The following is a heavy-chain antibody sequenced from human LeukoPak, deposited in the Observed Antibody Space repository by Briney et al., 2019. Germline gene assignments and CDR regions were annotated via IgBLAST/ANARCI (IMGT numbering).Heavy chain of an antibody. CDR3: AGRYCSGGSCYYY. Sequence: GRSLRLSCAASGFTFSTYWMHWVRQAPGKGLVWVSRINSDGSSTNYADSVKGRFTISRDNAKNTLYLQMNSLRAEDTAVYYCAGRYCSGGSCYYYWGQGTLVTVSS. V-gene: IGHV3-74*01. D-gene: IGHD2-15*01. J-gene: IGHJ4*02. CDR1: GFTFSTYW. CDR2: INSDGSST.